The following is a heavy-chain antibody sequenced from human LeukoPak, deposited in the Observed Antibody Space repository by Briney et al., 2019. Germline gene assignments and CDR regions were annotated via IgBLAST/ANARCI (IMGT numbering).Heavy chain of an antibody. Sequence: GGSLRLSCAASGFTFSSYWMHWVRQAPGKGLVWVSRINSDGSSTSYADSVKGRFTISRDNAKNTLYLQMNSLRAEDTAVYYCARSPYDYVWGSYRQEGYFDYWAQGTLVTVSS. V-gene: IGHV3-74*01. J-gene: IGHJ4*02. CDR1: GFTFSSYW. D-gene: IGHD3-16*02. CDR3: ARSPYDYVWGSYRQEGYFDY. CDR2: INSDGSST.